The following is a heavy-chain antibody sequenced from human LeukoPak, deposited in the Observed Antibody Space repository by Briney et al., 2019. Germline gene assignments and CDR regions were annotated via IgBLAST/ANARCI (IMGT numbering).Heavy chain of an antibody. Sequence: ASVKVSCKASGYTFTSYYMHWVRQAPGQGLEWMGIINPSGGSTSYAQKFQGRVTMTRDTSTSTVYMELSSLRSEDTAVYYCAKSRVSSGWYTEFDSWGQGTLVTFSS. V-gene: IGHV1-46*01. CDR1: GYTFTSYY. J-gene: IGHJ4*02. D-gene: IGHD6-19*01. CDR2: INPSGGST. CDR3: AKSRVSSGWYTEFDS.